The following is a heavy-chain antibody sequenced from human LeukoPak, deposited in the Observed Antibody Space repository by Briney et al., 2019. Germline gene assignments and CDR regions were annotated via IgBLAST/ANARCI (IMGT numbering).Heavy chain of an antibody. CDR3: ARLSMIDTFDI. Sequence: GESLKISCKGSEYRFSSYWIGWVRQMPGKGPEWMGIIYPGDSDTKYSPSFQDQVTISADKSINTAYLHWRSLKASDTAMYYCARLSMIDTFDIWGLGTVVTVSS. D-gene: IGHD3-22*01. V-gene: IGHV5-51*01. CDR1: EYRFSSYW. J-gene: IGHJ3*02. CDR2: IYPGDSDT.